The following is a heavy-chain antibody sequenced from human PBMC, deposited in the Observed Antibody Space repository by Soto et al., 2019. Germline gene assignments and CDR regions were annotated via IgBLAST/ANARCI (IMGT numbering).Heavy chain of an antibody. J-gene: IGHJ4*02. CDR2: IKQDGSEK. CDR3: ARDSTGGHYYFDY. D-gene: IGHD7-27*01. CDR1: GFTFSSYW. V-gene: IGHV3-7*03. Sequence: GGSLRLSCAASGFTFSSYWMSWVRQAPGKGLEWVANIKQDGSEKYYVDSVKGRFTISRDNAKNSLYLQMNSLRAEDTAVYYCARDSTGGHYYFDYWGQGTLVTVSS.